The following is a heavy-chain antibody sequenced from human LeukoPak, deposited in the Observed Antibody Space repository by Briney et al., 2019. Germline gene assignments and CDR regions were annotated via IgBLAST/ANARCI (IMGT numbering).Heavy chain of an antibody. CDR3: ARGRIQLWLQSFDY. CDR1: GGSFSGYY. D-gene: IGHD5-18*01. J-gene: IGHJ4*02. CDR2: INHSGST. Sequence: SETLSLTCAVYGGSFSGYYWSWIRQPPGKGLEWIGEINHSGSTNYNPSLKSRVTISVDTSKNQFSLKLSSVTAADTAVYYCARGRIQLWLQSFDYWGQGTLVTVS. V-gene: IGHV4-34*01.